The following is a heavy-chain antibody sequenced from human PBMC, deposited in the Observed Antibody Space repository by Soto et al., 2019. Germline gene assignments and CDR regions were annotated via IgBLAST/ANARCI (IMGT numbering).Heavy chain of an antibody. CDR1: GASISRDTYS. CDR2: IDRSGRT. Sequence: QLQLQESGAGPVKPSQTLSLTCAASGASISRDTYSWSWIRQPPGKGLEWIGYIDRSGRTYYNPSLKSRVTISGDKSKNQSSLRLSSVTAADTAVYYCASGPDEYFLNWGLGTLVTVSS. V-gene: IGHV4-30-2*01. CDR3: ASGPDEYFLN. J-gene: IGHJ1*01.